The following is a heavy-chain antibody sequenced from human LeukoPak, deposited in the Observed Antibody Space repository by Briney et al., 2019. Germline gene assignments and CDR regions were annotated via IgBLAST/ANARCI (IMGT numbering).Heavy chain of an antibody. CDR3: ARATGEDYYGSGTYVYYFDY. J-gene: IGHJ4*02. CDR2: IYHSGST. V-gene: IGHV4-30-2*01. D-gene: IGHD3-10*01. CDR1: GGSISSGGYS. Sequence: SETLSLTCAVSGGSISSGGYSWSWIRQPPGKGLEWIGYIYHSGSTYYNPSLKSRVIISLDRSKNQFSLKLTSVTAADTAVYYCARATGEDYYGSGTYVYYFDYWGQGTLVTVSS.